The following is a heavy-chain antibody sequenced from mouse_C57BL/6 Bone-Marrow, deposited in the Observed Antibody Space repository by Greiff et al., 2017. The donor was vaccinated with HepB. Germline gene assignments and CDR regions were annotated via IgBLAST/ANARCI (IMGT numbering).Heavy chain of an antibody. CDR3: ASMGYYGSSYRNWYFDV. CDR1: GFNIKDYY. D-gene: IGHD1-1*01. V-gene: IGHV14-2*01. Sequence: DVKLQESGAELVKPGASVKLSCTASGFNIKDYYMHWVKQRTEQGLEWIGRIDPEDGETKYAPKFQGKATITADTASNTAYLQLSSLTSEDTAVYYCASMGYYGSSYRNWYFDVWGTGTTVTVSS. CDR2: IDPEDGET. J-gene: IGHJ1*03.